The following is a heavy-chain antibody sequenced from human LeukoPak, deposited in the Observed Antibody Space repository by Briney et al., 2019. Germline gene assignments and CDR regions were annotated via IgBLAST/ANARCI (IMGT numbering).Heavy chain of an antibody. J-gene: IGHJ4*02. Sequence: GGSLRLSCAASGFPFSSYEMNWVRQAPGKGLEWVSYISSSGSTIYYADSVKGRFTISRDNANSTLFLQMNSLRAEDTAVYYCARDRGSNNYFDQWGQGTLVTVSS. CDR3: ARDRGSNNYFDQ. CDR1: GFPFSSYE. V-gene: IGHV3-48*03. CDR2: ISSSGSTI. D-gene: IGHD2-2*01.